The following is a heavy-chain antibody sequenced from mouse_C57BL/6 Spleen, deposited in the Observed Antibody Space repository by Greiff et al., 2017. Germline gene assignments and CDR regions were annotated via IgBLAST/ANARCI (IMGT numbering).Heavy chain of an antibody. V-gene: IGHV5-9-1*02. CDR2: ISSGGDYI. CDR3: TRDEGKGTWFAY. CDR1: GFTFSSYA. Sequence: EVNVVESGEGLVKPGGSLKLSCAASGFTFSSYAMSWVRQTPEKRLEWVAYISSGGDYIYYADTVKGRFTISRDNARNTLYLQMSSLKSEDTAMYYCTRDEGKGTWFAYWGQGTLVTVSA. J-gene: IGHJ3*01.